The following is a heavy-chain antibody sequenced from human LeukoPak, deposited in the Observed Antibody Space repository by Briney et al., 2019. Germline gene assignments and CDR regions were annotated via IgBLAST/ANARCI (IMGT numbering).Heavy chain of an antibody. Sequence: SETLSLTCTVSGDSISTYYWSWIRQPAGKGLEWIGRIFTSGSTNYNPSLKSRVTMSLDTSKNQFSLKLSSVSAADTAVYYCARKALPGNWFDPWGQGALVTVSS. J-gene: IGHJ5*02. V-gene: IGHV4-4*07. CDR1: GDSISTYY. CDR3: ARKALPGNWFDP. CDR2: IFTSGST.